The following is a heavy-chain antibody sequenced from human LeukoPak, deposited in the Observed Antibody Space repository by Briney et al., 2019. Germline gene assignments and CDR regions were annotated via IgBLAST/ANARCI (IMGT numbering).Heavy chain of an antibody. CDR3: ARVGSSGSLYYYYYYMDV. Sequence: PSETLSLTCTVSGGSISSGSYYWSWVRQPAGKGLEWIGRIYTSGSTNYNPSLKSRVTISVDTSKNQFSLKLSSVTAADTAVYYCARVGSSGSLYYYYYYMDVWGKGTTVTVSS. J-gene: IGHJ6*03. D-gene: IGHD1-26*01. V-gene: IGHV4-61*02. CDR1: GGSISSGSYY. CDR2: IYTSGST.